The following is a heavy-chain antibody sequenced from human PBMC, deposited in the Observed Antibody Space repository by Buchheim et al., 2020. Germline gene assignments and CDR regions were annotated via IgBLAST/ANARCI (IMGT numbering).Heavy chain of an antibody. Sequence: QVQLVESGGGVVQPGRSLRLSCAASGFTFSSYAMHWVRQAPGKGLEWVAVISYDGSNKYYADSVKGRFTISRDNSKNTLYLQMNSLRAEDTAVYYCGRDHGKYYFDYWGQGTL. CDR3: GRDHGKYYFDY. D-gene: IGHD5-24*01. CDR2: ISYDGSNK. CDR1: GFTFSSYA. J-gene: IGHJ4*02. V-gene: IGHV3-30*04.